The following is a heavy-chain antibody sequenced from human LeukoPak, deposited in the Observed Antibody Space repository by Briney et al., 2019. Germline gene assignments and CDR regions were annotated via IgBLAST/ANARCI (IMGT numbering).Heavy chain of an antibody. CDR3: ARDLEYLYPGGAFDI. Sequence: GASVKVSCKASGYTFTGYYMHWVRQAPGQGLEWMGWINPNGGGTNYAQKFQGRVTMTRDTSISTAYMELSRLRSDDTAVYYRARDLEYLYPGGAFDIWGQGTMVTVSS. J-gene: IGHJ3*02. CDR1: GYTFTGYY. V-gene: IGHV1-2*02. CDR2: INPNGGGT. D-gene: IGHD3-16*01.